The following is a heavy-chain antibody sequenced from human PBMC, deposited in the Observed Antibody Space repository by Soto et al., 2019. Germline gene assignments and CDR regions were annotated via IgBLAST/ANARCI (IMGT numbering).Heavy chain of an antibody. CDR1: GGSVSSGDYY. CDR2: TYSRGSS. Sequence: QVQLQESGPELVKPSQTLSLTCTVSGGSVSSGDYYWSWIRQPPGKGLEWNGYTYSRGSSYYNPSEMSRVDISVDTAKHHVSLKLRSVNAGDAAVYYCARMYGGDGGGVEYWGQGTQVNVS. V-gene: IGHV4-30-4*01. CDR3: ARMYGGDGGGVEY. D-gene: IGHD2-21*01. J-gene: IGHJ4*02.